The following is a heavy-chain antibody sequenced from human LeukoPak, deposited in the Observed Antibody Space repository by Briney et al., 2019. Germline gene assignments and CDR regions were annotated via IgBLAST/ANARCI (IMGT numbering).Heavy chain of an antibody. J-gene: IGHJ4*02. D-gene: IGHD3-10*01. V-gene: IGHV3-21*01. CDR2: ISSSSSYI. Sequence: PGGSLRLSCAASGFTFSSYSMNWVRQAPGKGLEWVSSISSSSSYIYYADSVKGRFTISRDNSKNTLYLQMNSLRAEDTAVYYCARDSGFGPGDYWGQGTLVTVSS. CDR1: GFTFSSYS. CDR3: ARDSGFGPGDY.